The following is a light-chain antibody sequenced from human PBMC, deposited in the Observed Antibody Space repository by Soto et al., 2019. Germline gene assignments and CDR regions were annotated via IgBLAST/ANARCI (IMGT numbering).Light chain of an antibody. CDR2: LNSDGSH. Sequence: QSVLTQSPSASASLGASVKLTCTLSSGHSSYAIAWHQQQPEKGPRYLMKLNSDGSHNKGDGIPDRFSGSSSGAERYLTISSLQSEDEADYSCQTWDTGIRVVFGGGTKVTVL. CDR1: SGHSSYA. CDR3: QTWDTGIRVV. V-gene: IGLV4-69*01. J-gene: IGLJ2*01.